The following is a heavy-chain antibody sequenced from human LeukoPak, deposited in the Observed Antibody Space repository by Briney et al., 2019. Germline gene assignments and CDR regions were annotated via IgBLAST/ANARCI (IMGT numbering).Heavy chain of an antibody. CDR2: ISSSSSYI. V-gene: IGHV3-21*01. D-gene: IGHD2-8*01. Sequence: GGSLRLSCAASGFTFSSYSMNWVRQAPGKGLEWVSSISSSSSYIYYADSVKGRFTISRDNAKNSLYLQMNSLRAEDTAVYYCARDCTNGVCFRFDPWGRGTLVTVSS. CDR3: ARDCTNGVCFRFDP. CDR1: GFTFSSYS. J-gene: IGHJ5*02.